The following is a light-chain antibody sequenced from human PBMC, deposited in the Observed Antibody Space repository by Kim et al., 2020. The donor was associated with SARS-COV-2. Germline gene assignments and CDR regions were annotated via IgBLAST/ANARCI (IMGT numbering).Light chain of an antibody. J-gene: IGLJ2*01. CDR1: KLGDKY. V-gene: IGLV3-1*01. Sequence: VSPGQTASITCSGDKLGDKYACWYQQKPGQSPVLVIYQDSKRPSGIPERFSGSNSGNTATLTISGTQAMDEADYYCQAWDSSTEVVFGGGTRLTVL. CDR2: QDS. CDR3: QAWDSSTEVV.